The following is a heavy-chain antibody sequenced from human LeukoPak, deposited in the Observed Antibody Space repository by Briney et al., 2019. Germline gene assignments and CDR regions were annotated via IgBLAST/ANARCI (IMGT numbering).Heavy chain of an antibody. CDR3: ARGGYCSSSVCYSLNAFDI. V-gene: IGHV3-48*03. J-gene: IGHJ3*02. CDR1: GFTFSSYE. D-gene: IGHD2-2*01. Sequence: GGSLRLSCAASGFTFSSYEMNWVRQAPGKGREWVSYISGXGTNIHCAASVKGRFTISRDNAKNSLYMQMNSLKADDTAVYYCARGGYCSSSVCYSLNAFDICGQGTMFTVSS. CDR2: ISGXGTNI.